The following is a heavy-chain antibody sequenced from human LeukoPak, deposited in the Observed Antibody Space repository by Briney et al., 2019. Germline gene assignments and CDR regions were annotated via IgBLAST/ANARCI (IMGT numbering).Heavy chain of an antibody. D-gene: IGHD6-19*01. CDR2: IYHSGST. J-gene: IGHJ4*02. Sequence: SQTLSLTCAVSGGSISSGGYSWSWIRQPPGKGLEWIGYIYHSGSTYYNPSLKSRVTISVDRSKNQFSLKLSSVTAADTAVYYCARGFGYSSGWYPEYWGQGTLVTVSS. CDR3: ARGFGYSSGWYPEY. V-gene: IGHV4-30-2*01. CDR1: GGSISSGGYS.